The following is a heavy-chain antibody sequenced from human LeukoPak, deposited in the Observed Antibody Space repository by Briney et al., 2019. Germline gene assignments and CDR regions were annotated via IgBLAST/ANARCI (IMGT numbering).Heavy chain of an antibody. CDR1: GGSISSGSYY. V-gene: IGHV4-61*02. Sequence: PSETLSLTCTVSGGSISSGSYYWTWFRQPAGKGLEWIGRIYTSGSTNYNPSLKSRVTISVDTSKNQFSLKLNSVTAPDTAVYYCARLIGLGEVSPYFDFWGQGRLVTVSS. CDR3: ARLIGLGEVSPYFDF. D-gene: IGHD3-16*02. CDR2: IYTSGST. J-gene: IGHJ4*02.